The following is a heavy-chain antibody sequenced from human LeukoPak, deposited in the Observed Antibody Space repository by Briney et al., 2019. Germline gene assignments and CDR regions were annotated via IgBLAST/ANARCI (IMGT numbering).Heavy chain of an antibody. CDR1: GGSFSGYY. D-gene: IGHD1-7*01. CDR2: INHSGST. Sequence: SETLSLTCAVYGGSFSGYYWSWIRQPPGKGLEWIGEINHSGSTNYNPSLKSRVTISVDTSKNQFSLKLSSVTAADTAVYYCARVPLGNFWYFDLWGRGTLVTVSS. V-gene: IGHV4-34*01. J-gene: IGHJ2*01. CDR3: ARVPLGNFWYFDL.